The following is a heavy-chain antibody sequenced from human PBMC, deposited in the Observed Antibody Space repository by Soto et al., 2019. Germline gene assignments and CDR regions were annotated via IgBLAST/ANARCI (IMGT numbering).Heavy chain of an antibody. V-gene: IGHV2-5*02. Sequence: SGPTLVNPTQTLTLTCTFSGFSLRTTGVAVGWIRQPPGKALEWLAVIYWDDDKYYSPSLQSRLTISKDTSKNQVVLTMTNMDPVDTATYYCAHRLEGYVNGWSQVCFDYWGQGALVTVSS. D-gene: IGHD6-19*01. CDR1: GFSLRTTGVA. J-gene: IGHJ4*02. CDR2: IYWDDDK. CDR3: AHRLEGYVNGWSQVCFDY.